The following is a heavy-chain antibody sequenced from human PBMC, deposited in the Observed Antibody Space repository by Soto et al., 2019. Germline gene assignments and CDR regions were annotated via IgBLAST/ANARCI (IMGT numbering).Heavy chain of an antibody. J-gene: IGHJ4*02. D-gene: IGHD2-8*01. CDR3: ARVRGYCTNGVCEYYFDY. V-gene: IGHV4-59*01. CDR2: IYYSGST. CDR1: GGSISSYY. Sequence: QVQLQESGPGLVKPSETLSLTCTVSGGSISSYYWSWIRQPPGKGLEWIGYIYYSGSTNYNPSLKSRVTISVDTSKNQFSLKLSSVTAADTAVYYCARVRGYCTNGVCEYYFDYWGQGTLVTVSS.